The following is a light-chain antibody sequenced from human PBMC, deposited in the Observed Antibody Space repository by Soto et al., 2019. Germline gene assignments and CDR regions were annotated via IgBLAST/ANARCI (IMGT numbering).Light chain of an antibody. Sequence: QSALTQPPSASGSPGQSVTISCTGTSSDVGGYNYVSWYRQHPGKAPKLMIYGVSKRPSGVPDRFSGSKSGNTASLTVSGLQAEDEADYYCTSYAGSNNFFYVFGTGTKVTVL. CDR2: GVS. CDR1: SSDVGGYNY. V-gene: IGLV2-8*01. CDR3: TSYAGSNNFFYV. J-gene: IGLJ1*01.